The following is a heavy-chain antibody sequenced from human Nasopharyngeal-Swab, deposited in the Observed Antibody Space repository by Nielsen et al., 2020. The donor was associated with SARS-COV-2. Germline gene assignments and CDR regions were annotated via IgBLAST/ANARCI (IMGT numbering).Heavy chain of an antibody. Sequence: GESLKISCAVSGLTVSSTYMSWVRQAPGKGLEWVGIITSGGRTQVYADSVEGRFTISRDDPENTLYLQMNSLRPEDTAVYYCAKESSTYYYDNWGQGTLVTVSS. J-gene: IGHJ4*02. D-gene: IGHD2-2*01. V-gene: IGHV3-30*18. CDR1: GLTVSSTY. CDR3: AKESSTYYYDN. CDR2: ITSGGRT.